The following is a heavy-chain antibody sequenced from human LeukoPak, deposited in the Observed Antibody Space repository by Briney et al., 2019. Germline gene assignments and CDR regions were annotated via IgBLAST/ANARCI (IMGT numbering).Heavy chain of an antibody. V-gene: IGHV4-59*12. CDR3: ASKNYDSSGYYHY. D-gene: IGHD3-22*01. Sequence: KPSETLSLTCSVSGGSISGYHWSWIRQPPGKGLEWIGHIYYSGSSGSTFYNASLKSQVTISVDTSKNQFSLKLSSVTAADTAVYYCASKNYDSSGYYHYWGQGTLVTVSS. CDR1: GGSISGYH. J-gene: IGHJ4*02. CDR2: IYYSGSSGST.